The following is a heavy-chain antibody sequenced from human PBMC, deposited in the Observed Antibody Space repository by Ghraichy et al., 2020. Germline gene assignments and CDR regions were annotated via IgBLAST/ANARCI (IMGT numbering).Heavy chain of an antibody. CDR3: AKVETPDY. CDR1: GFTFSSYG. CDR2: ISYDGSNK. D-gene: IGHD2-21*02. Sequence: GESLNISCSASGFTFSSYGMHWVRQAPGKGLEWVAVISYDGSNKYYADSAKGRFTISRDNSKNTLYLQMNSLRAEDTAVYYCAKVETPDYWCQGTLVTVSS. J-gene: IGHJ4*02. V-gene: IGHV3-30*18.